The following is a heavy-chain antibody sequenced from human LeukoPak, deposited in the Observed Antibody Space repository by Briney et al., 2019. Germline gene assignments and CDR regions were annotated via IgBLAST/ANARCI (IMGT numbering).Heavy chain of an antibody. D-gene: IGHD3-10*01. CDR3: ARDTASGSLHY. CDR2: INVGNGNT. Sequence: ASVTVSCKASGYTFTTYAIHWVRQAPGQRPEGVGWINVGNGNTKYSQKFQGRFTITREKSASTAYMELRRLRCEDTGVYYCARDTASGSLHYCGQGTLVSVSS. CDR1: GYTFTTYA. J-gene: IGHJ4*02. V-gene: IGHV1-3*01.